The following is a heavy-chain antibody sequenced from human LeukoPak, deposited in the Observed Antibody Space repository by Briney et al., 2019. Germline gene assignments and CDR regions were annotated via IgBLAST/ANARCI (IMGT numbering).Heavy chain of an antibody. Sequence: SETLSLTCSVSGGTISNLYLTWIRQAPGKGLEWIGYMYYGGSTYYNPSLKSRVTISVDTSKNQFSLKLSSVTAADTAVYYCARKDSMDDFDYWGQGTLVTVSS. V-gene: IGHV4-59*08. CDR1: GGTISNLY. J-gene: IGHJ4*02. D-gene: IGHD4-11*01. CDR2: MYYGGST. CDR3: ARKDSMDDFDY.